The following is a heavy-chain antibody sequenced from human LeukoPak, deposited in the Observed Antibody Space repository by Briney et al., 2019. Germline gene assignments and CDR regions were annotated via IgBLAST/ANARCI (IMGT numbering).Heavy chain of an antibody. CDR2: IYYSGST. D-gene: IGHD3-22*01. V-gene: IGHV4-30-4*08. Sequence: PSETLSLTCTVSGGSISSGDYYWSWIRQPPGKGLEWIGYIYYSGSTYYNPSPKSRVTISVDTSKNQFSLKLSSVTAADTAVYYCARVGDGYYYDSSGYYYVAFDPWGQGTLVTVSS. CDR3: ARVGDGYYYDSSGYYYVAFDP. J-gene: IGHJ5*02. CDR1: GGSISSGDYY.